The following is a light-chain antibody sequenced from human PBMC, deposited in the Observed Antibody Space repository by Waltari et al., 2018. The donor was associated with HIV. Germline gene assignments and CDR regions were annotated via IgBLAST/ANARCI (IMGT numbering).Light chain of an antibody. J-gene: IGLJ3*02. CDR3: SSLTNSATLSVL. Sequence: QFALTQPASASGSPGQSITISCTGSSSDIGYYNYVSWYQQHPGKAPKLIIYEVSNRPSGISSRCSGSKSGNTASLTISALQAEDEADYFCSSLTNSATLSVLFGGGTQLTVL. V-gene: IGLV2-14*01. CDR1: SSDIGYYNY. CDR2: EVS.